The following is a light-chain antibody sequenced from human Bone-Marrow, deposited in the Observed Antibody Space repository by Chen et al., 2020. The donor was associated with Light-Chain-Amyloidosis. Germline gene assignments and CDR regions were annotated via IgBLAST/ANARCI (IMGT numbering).Light chain of an antibody. CDR2: GAS. J-gene: IGKJ2*01. V-gene: IGKV3-20*01. Sequence: EVVLTQSPAFLSVSPGERVTLSCRASQGVSSDYLAWYQQKSGQAPRLLVYGASSTATGIPGRFSGSGSGTDFSLTISRLEPEDFAVYCCHQYGSSPVTFGQGTKLDSK. CDR1: QGVSSDY. CDR3: HQYGSSPVT.